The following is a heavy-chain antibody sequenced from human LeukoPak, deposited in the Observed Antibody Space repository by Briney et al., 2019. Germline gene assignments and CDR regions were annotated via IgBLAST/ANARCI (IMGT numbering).Heavy chain of an antibody. CDR1: GYTLIEIS. CDR2: FDPEDGET. D-gene: IGHD3-10*01. CDR3: ARGLKFTMVRGVIIQTNWFDP. J-gene: IGHJ5*02. V-gene: IGHV1-24*01. Sequence: ASVKVSCKVSGYTLIEISIHWVRQAPGKGLEWMGGFDPEDGETVYAQKFQGRVTMTRNTSISTAYMELSSLRSEDTAVYYCARGLKFTMVRGVIIQTNWFDPWGQGTLVTVSS.